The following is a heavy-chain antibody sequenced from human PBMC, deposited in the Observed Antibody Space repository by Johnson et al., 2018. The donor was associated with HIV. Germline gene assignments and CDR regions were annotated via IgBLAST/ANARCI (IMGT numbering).Heavy chain of an antibody. J-gene: IGHJ3*02. CDR1: GFTFSSDA. Sequence: VQLVESGGGVVQPGRSLRLSCAASGFTFSSDAMSWVRQAPGKGLELVSAISGSGGSTYYADSVKGRFPISRDKSKYTLYLQMNSLRAEDTAVYYCAIIPPGGAGKGADAFDIWGQGTMVTVSS. V-gene: IGHV3-23*04. D-gene: IGHD1-26*01. CDR2: ISGSGGST. CDR3: AIIPPGGAGKGADAFDI.